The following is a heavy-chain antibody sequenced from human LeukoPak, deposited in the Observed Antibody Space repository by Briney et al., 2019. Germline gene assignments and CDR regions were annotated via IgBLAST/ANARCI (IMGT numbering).Heavy chain of an antibody. V-gene: IGHV4-30-4*02. CDR2: IYYSGGT. J-gene: IGHJ4*02. Sequence: SETLSLTCTVSGGSISSGDYYWSCIRQPPGQGLEWIGYIYYSGGTYYNPSLKSRVTISVDTSKNQFSLKLSSVTAADTAVYYCARGVYFDYWGQGTLVTVSS. CDR1: GGSISSGDYY. CDR3: ARGVYFDY.